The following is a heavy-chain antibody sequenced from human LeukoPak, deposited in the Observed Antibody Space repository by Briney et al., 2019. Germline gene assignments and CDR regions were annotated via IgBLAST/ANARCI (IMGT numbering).Heavy chain of an antibody. CDR2: ISDGGRPL. V-gene: IGHV3-11*01. Sequence: GGSLRLSCAASGFIFSDYYMSWIRQAPGKGLEWVSFISDGGRPLHYADSVKGRFTISRDNAKNSLYLQMNSLGGEDTAVYYCAKGGKWDVTPFDYWGQGTLVTVSS. CDR1: GFIFSDYY. D-gene: IGHD1-26*01. CDR3: AKGGKWDVTPFDY. J-gene: IGHJ4*02.